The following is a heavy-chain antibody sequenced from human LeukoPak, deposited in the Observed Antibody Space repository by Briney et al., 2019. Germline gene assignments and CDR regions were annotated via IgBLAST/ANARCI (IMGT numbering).Heavy chain of an antibody. CDR3: ARGGEWEPLDY. CDR2: ISSSSSYI. Sequence: GGSLRLSCAASGFTFSSYSMNWVRQAPGKGLEWVSSISSSSSYIYYADSVKGRFTISRDNAKNSLYLQMNSLRAKDTAVYYCARGGEWEPLDYWGQGALVTVSS. J-gene: IGHJ4*02. V-gene: IGHV3-21*01. D-gene: IGHD1-26*01. CDR1: GFTFSSYS.